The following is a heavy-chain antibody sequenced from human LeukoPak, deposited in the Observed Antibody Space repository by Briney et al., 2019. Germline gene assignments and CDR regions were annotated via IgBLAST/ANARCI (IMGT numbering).Heavy chain of an antibody. CDR1: GFTFSTYS. J-gene: IGHJ6*04. CDR2: ISSTSSYM. Sequence: AGSLRLSCAASGFTFSTYSMNWVRQAPGKGLEWVSSISSTSSYMYYADSVKGRFTISRDNAKNSLFLQMNSLRAEDTAVYYCARVQLTMIPYMDVWGKGTTVTVSS. CDR3: ARVQLTMIPYMDV. D-gene: IGHD3-22*01. V-gene: IGHV3-21*01.